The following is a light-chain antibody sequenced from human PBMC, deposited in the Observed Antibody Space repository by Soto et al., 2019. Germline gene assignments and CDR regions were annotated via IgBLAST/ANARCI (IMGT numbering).Light chain of an antibody. V-gene: IGKV1-27*01. J-gene: IGKJ3*01. Sequence: DIQMTQSPSSLSASVGDSVTIACRASQAISNYLAWYQQKPGKVPKLLFYAASTLQSGVPSHFSGGGSGTDFTLTISSLQPEDGATYYCQKYNGAPPFTFGPGTKV. CDR3: QKYNGAPPFT. CDR1: QAISNY. CDR2: AAS.